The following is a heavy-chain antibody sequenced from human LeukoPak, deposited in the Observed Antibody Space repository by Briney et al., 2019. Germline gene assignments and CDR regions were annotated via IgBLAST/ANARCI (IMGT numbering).Heavy chain of an antibody. J-gene: IGHJ4*02. D-gene: IGHD1-14*01. V-gene: IGHV1-69*04. CDR3: ARDSFPTPGQWFDY. CDR2: IIPILGIA. Sequence: SVKVSCKASGGTFSSYAISWVRQAPGQGLEWMGRIIPILGIANYAQKFQGRVTITADKSTSTAYMELSSLRSEDTAVYYCARDSFPTPGQWFDYWGQGTLVTVSS. CDR1: GGTFSSYA.